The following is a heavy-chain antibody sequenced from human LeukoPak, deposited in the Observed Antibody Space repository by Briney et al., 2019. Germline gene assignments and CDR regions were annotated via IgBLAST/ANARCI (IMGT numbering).Heavy chain of an antibody. CDR3: AKHNLGVATRAAYGFDI. CDR1: GFTFSSYS. CDR2: ISSSSSYI. V-gene: IGHV3-21*04. Sequence: GGSLRLSCAASGFTFSSYSMNWVRQAPGKGLEWVSSISSSSSYIYYADSVKGRFTISRDNSKNTLYLQMNSLRAEDTAVYYCAKHNLGVATRAAYGFDIWGQGTMVTVSS. D-gene: IGHD5-12*01. J-gene: IGHJ3*02.